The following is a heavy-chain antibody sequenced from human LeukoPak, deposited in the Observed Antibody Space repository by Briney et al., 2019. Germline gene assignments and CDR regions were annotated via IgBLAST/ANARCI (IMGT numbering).Heavy chain of an antibody. D-gene: IGHD3-16*01. Sequence: PGGSLRLSCAASGFTFSSSAMSWVRQAPGKGLEWVSAISNNGGYTYYADSVQGRFTISRDNSKSTLCLQMNSLRAEDTAVYYCAKDLYYDSGSDYWGQGTLVTVSS. CDR2: ISNNGGYT. J-gene: IGHJ4*02. V-gene: IGHV3-23*01. CDR1: GFTFSSSA. CDR3: AKDLYYDSGSDY.